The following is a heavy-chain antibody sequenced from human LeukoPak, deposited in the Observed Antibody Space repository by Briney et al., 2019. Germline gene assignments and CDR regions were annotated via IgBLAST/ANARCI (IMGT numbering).Heavy chain of an antibody. CDR2: IYSIGTT. J-gene: IGHJ4*02. D-gene: IGHD4/OR15-4a*01. V-gene: IGHV3-53*01. Sequence: PGGSLRLSCAASGFAVSSNFMSWVRQAPGKGLEWVSVIYSIGTTYYADSVKGRFTISRDNTRNTLYLQMNSLRAEDTAVCYCARDRDYGGFDYWGLGTLVTVSS. CDR3: ARDRDYGGFDY. CDR1: GFAVSSNF.